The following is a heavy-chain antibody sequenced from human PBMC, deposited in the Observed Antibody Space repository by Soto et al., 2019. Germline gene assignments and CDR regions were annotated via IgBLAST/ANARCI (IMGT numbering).Heavy chain of an antibody. V-gene: IGHV4-34*01. Sequence: SETLSLTCAVYGGSFSGYYWSWIRQPPGKGLEWIGEINHSGSTNYNPSLKSRVTISVDTSKNQFSLKLSSVTAADAAVYYCASSFYDSSGYYSFDYWGQGTLVTVYS. CDR1: GGSFSGYY. J-gene: IGHJ4*02. CDR3: ASSFYDSSGYYSFDY. CDR2: INHSGST. D-gene: IGHD3-22*01.